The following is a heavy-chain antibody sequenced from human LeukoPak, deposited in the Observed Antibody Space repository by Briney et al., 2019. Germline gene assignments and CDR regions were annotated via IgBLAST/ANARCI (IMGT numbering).Heavy chain of an antibody. CDR1: GGSISSSSYY. D-gene: IGHD1-1*01. CDR3: ARPVPSRLGWFDP. J-gene: IGHJ5*02. CDR2: IYYSGST. Sequence: PSETLSLTCTVSGGSISSSSYYWGWIRQSPGKGLEWIGNIYYSGSTYYSPSLKSRVTISVDTSKNQFSLKLSSVTAADTAVYYCARPVPSRLGWFDPWGQGTLVTVSS. V-gene: IGHV4-39*01.